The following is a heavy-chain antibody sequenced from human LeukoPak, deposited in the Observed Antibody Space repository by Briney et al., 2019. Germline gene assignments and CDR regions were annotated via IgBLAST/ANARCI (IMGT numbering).Heavy chain of an antibody. CDR1: GFTFSSYW. CDR2: IKQDGSEK. Sequence: GGSLRLSCAASGFTFSSYWMSWVRQAPGKGLEWVANIKQDGSEKYYVDSVKGRFTISRDNAKNSLYLQMNSLRAEDTAVYYCARDQYGSGSSLFDYWGQGTLVTVSS. CDR3: ARDQYGSGSSLFDY. V-gene: IGHV3-7*01. J-gene: IGHJ4*02. D-gene: IGHD3-10*01.